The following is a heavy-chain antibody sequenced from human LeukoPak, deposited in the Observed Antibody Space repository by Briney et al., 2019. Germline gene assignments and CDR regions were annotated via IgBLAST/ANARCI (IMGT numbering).Heavy chain of an antibody. Sequence: SETLSLTCTVSGGSIGTHYWSWIRQPAGKGLEWIGRISSGGTIYNPSLKSRVTISVGTSKTQFSLKVTSVTTADTAVYYCAKGRKDFDTNLGPFDSWGQGILVTVSS. CDR3: AKGRKDFDTNLGPFDS. V-gene: IGHV4-4*07. D-gene: IGHD3-9*01. CDR1: GGSIGTHY. CDR2: ISSGGT. J-gene: IGHJ4*02.